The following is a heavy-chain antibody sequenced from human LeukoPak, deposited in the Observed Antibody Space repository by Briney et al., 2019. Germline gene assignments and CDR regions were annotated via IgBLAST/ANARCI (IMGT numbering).Heavy chain of an antibody. V-gene: IGHV4-4*09. D-gene: IGHD2/OR15-2a*01. Sequence: SETLSLTCTVSGGSIRTYHWSWIRQPPGKGLEWIGYIYTSGSTNYNPSLKSRVTMSLDTSENQFSLKLSSVTAADTAVYYCARGDFYRYYFDYWGQGTLVTVSS. J-gene: IGHJ4*02. CDR3: ARGDFYRYYFDY. CDR2: IYTSGST. CDR1: GGSIRTYH.